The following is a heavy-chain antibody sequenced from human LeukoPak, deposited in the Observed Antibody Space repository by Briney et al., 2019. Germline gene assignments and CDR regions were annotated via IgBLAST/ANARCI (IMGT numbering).Heavy chain of an antibody. CDR1: GYSISSGYY. CDR2: IYHSGST. CDR3: ARPGIAAAGTRRIDAFDI. D-gene: IGHD6-13*01. Sequence: SETLSLTCTVSGYSISSGYYWGWIRQPPGQGLEWIGSIYHSGSTYYNPSLKSRVTISVDTSKNQFSLKLSSVTAADTAVYYCARPGIAAAGTRRIDAFDIWGQGTMVTVSS. V-gene: IGHV4-38-2*02. J-gene: IGHJ3*02.